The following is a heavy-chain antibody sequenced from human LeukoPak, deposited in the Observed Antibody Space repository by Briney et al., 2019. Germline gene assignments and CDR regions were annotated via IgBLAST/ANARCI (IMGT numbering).Heavy chain of an antibody. CDR3: ARATDYYDSSGYPYFDY. CDR2: IYYSGST. CDR1: GGSISSGGYY. J-gene: IGHJ4*02. Sequence: PSGTLSLTCTVSGGSISSGGYYWSWIRQHPGKGLEWIGYIYYSGSTYYNPSLKSRVTISVDTSKNQFSLKLSSVTAADTAVYYCARATDYYDSSGYPYFDYWGQGTLVTVSS. V-gene: IGHV4-31*03. D-gene: IGHD3-22*01.